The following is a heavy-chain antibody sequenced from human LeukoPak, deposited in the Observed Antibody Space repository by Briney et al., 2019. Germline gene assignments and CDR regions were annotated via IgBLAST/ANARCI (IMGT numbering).Heavy chain of an antibody. V-gene: IGHV3-7*04. D-gene: IGHD5-24*01. Sequence: GGSLRLSCAASGFTFSSYAMSWVRQTPGKGLEWVANIKQDGSKKSYVDSVKGQFTISRDNAKNSLYLQMSSLRAEDTAIYYCTRVGYIDEGIDYWGQGTLVTVSS. CDR1: GFTFSSYA. CDR2: IKQDGSKK. J-gene: IGHJ4*02. CDR3: TRVGYIDEGIDY.